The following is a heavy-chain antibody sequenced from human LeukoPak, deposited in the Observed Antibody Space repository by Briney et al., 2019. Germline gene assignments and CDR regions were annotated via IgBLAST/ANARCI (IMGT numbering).Heavy chain of an antibody. CDR2: IYSGGST. Sequence: GGSLRLSCAASGFTVSSNYMSWVRKAPGKGLEWVSVIYSGGSTYYADSVKGRFTISRDNSKNTLYLQMNSLRAEDTAVYYCARDLDYYDSSGYGAGAFDIWGQGTMVTVSS. CDR1: GFTVSSNY. V-gene: IGHV3-53*01. CDR3: ARDLDYYDSSGYGAGAFDI. D-gene: IGHD3-22*01. J-gene: IGHJ3*02.